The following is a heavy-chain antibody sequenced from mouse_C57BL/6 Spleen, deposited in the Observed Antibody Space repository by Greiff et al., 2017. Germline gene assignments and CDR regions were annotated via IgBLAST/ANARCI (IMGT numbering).Heavy chain of an antibody. CDR2: IYPGSGST. CDR1: GYTFTSYW. D-gene: IGHD3-3*01. Sequence: QVQLQQSGAELVKPGASVKMSCKASGYTFTSYWITWVKQRPGQGLEWIGDIYPGSGSTNYNEKFKSKATLTVDKSSSTAYMQLSSLPSEDSAVYYCARGLLYYAMDDWGQGTSVTVSS. V-gene: IGHV1-55*01. CDR3: ARGLLYYAMDD. J-gene: IGHJ4*01.